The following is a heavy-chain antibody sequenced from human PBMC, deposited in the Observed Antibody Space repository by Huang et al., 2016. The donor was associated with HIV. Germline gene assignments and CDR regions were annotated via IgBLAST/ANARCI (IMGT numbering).Heavy chain of an antibody. CDR2: IYYSGSA. CDR3: ARPGGYGSGAPPYYFDY. D-gene: IGHD3-10*01. V-gene: IGHV4-39*01. CDR1: GGSISSSSYY. Sequence: QLQLQESGPGLVKPSETLSLTCTVSGGSISSSSYYWGWIRQPPGKGLEWFGSIYYSGSAYYNPSLKRRVTISVDTSKNQFSLKRSSVTAADTAVDYCARPGGYGSGAPPYYFDYWGQGTLVTVSS. J-gene: IGHJ4*02.